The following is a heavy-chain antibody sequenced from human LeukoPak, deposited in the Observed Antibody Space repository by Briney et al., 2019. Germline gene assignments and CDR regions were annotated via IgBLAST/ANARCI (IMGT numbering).Heavy chain of an antibody. CDR3: ARAGSGYDIYYYYYMDV. CDR2: INPNSGGT. D-gene: IGHD5-12*01. J-gene: IGHJ6*03. Sequence: ASVKVSCKASGYTFTGYYMHWVRQAPGQGLEWMGWINPNSGGTNYAQKFQGRVTMTRDTSISTAYMELSRLRSDDTAVYYCARAGSGYDIYYYYYMDVWGKGTTVTVSS. V-gene: IGHV1-2*02. CDR1: GYTFTGYY.